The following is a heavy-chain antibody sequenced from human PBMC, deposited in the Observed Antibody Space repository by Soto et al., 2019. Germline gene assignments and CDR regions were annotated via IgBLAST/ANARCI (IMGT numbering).Heavy chain of an antibody. Sequence: GGSLRLSCAASGFTFSSYAMHWVRQAPGKGLEWVAVISSDGSNKYYAESVKGRFTISGDNSKNTLYLQMNSLRPEDTAMYYCANSWTTLTTGFDFWGQGALVTV. CDR3: ANSWTTLTTGFDF. V-gene: IGHV3-30-3*01. CDR1: GFTFSSYA. D-gene: IGHD4-17*01. CDR2: ISSDGSNK. J-gene: IGHJ4*02.